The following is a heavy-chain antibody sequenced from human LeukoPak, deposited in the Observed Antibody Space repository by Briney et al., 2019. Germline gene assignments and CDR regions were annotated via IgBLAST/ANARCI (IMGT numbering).Heavy chain of an antibody. D-gene: IGHD3-10*02. V-gene: IGHV2-70*01. CDR3: ARTAVFGDYDY. CDR1: GGSFSGYY. J-gene: IGHJ4*02. CDR2: IDWDDDK. Sequence: TLSLTCAVYGGSFSGYYWSWIRQPPGKALEWLALIDWDDDKYYSTSLKTRLTISKDTSKNQVVLTMTNMDPVDTATYYCARTAVFGDYDYWGQGTLVTVSS.